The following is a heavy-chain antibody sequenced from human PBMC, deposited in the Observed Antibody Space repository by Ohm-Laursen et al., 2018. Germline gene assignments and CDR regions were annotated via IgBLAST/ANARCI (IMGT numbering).Heavy chain of an antibody. J-gene: IGHJ6*02. D-gene: IGHD5-18*01. CDR1: GFTFSSYW. CDR3: ARGAGRYSYGADYYYYYGMDV. Sequence: SLRLSCAASGFTFSSYWMSWVRQAPGKGLEWVANIKQDGSEKYYVDSVKGRFTISRDNAKNSLYLQMNSLRAEDTAVYYCARGAGRYSYGADYYYYYGMDVWGQGTTVTVSS. V-gene: IGHV3-7*01. CDR2: IKQDGSEK.